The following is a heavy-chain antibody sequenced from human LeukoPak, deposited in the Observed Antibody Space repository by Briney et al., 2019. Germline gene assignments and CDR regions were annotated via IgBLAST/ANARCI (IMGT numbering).Heavy chain of an antibody. CDR1: GFTFGTSA. CDR3: ARDKIEYQLLYVYYYYGMDV. D-gene: IGHD2-2*02. J-gene: IGHJ6*02. Sequence: GGSLRLSCAASGFTFGTSAMTWVRQAPGKGLEWASSISSSSSYIYYADSVKGRFTISRDNAKNSLYLQMNSLRAEDTAVYYCARDKIEYQLLYVYYYYGMDVWGQGTTVTVSS. CDR2: ISSSSSYI. V-gene: IGHV3-21*01.